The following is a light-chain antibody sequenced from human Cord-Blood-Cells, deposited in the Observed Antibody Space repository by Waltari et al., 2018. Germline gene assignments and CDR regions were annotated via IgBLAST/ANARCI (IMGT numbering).Light chain of an antibody. J-gene: IGKJ1*01. CDR3: QQYYSTPPT. CDR2: WAS. CDR1: KSVLYSSNNKNY. Sequence: DIVMTQYPDSLALSLGERAPINCQSSKSVLYSSNNKNYLAWYQQKPGQPPKLLIYWASTRESGVPDRFSGSGSGTDFTLTISSLQAEDVAVYYCQQYYSTPPTFGQGTKVEIK. V-gene: IGKV4-1*01.